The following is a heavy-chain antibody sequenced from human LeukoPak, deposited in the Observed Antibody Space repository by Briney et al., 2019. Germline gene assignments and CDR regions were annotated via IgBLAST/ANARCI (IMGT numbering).Heavy chain of an antibody. J-gene: IGHJ4*02. V-gene: IGHV3-33*01. CDR3: ARDCTNGVCYGTDFDY. Sequence: PAGPLRLSCAASGFTFSSYGLHWVRQAPGQGLEWLAVIWYDGSNKYYADSVKGRFTISRNNSKNTLYLQMNGLRAEDTAVYYCARDCTNGVCYGTDFDYWGQGTLVTVSS. CDR2: IWYDGSNK. D-gene: IGHD2-8*01. CDR1: GFTFSSYG.